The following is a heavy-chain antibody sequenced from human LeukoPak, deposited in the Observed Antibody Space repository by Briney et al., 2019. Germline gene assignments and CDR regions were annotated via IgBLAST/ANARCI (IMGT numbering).Heavy chain of an antibody. V-gene: IGHV4-61*02. CDR2: ISSSGST. CDR3: ARAPGAMVARFDY. J-gene: IGHJ4*02. Sequence: SQTLSLTCTVSGDSISSGDYYWSWIRQPAGKGLEWIGRISSSGSTNYNPSLKSRVTISVDTSKNQFSLKLSSVTAADTAVYYCARAPGAMVARFDYWGQGTLVTVSS. CDR1: GDSISSGDYY. D-gene: IGHD5-18*01.